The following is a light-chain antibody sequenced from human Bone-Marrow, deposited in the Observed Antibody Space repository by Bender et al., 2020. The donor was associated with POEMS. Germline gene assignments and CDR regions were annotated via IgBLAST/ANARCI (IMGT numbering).Light chain of an antibody. CDR3: SSYADTSTFI. J-gene: IGLJ2*01. CDR2: EVY. Sequence: QSALTQPPSASGSPGQSVTISCTGSSSDIGGYDYVSWYQQHPGKAPKLITYEVYKRPSGVPDRFSGSKSGNTASLTVSGLQSEDEADYYCSSYADTSTFIFGGGTKLTVL. V-gene: IGLV2-8*01. CDR1: SSDIGGYDY.